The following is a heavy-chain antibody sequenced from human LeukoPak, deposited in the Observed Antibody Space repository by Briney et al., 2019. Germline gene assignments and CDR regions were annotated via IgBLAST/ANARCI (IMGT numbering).Heavy chain of an antibody. J-gene: IGHJ4*02. CDR2: ISSSSSYI. D-gene: IGHD3-10*01. CDR3: ARDRVLWFGESRGVFDY. V-gene: IGHV3-21*01. CDR1: GFTFSSYT. Sequence: GGSLRLSCAASGFTFSSYTMNWVRQAPGKGLEWVSSISSSSSYIYYADSVKGRFTIARDNAKNSLYLQMNSLRAEDTAVYYCARDRVLWFGESRGVFDYWGQGTLVTVSS.